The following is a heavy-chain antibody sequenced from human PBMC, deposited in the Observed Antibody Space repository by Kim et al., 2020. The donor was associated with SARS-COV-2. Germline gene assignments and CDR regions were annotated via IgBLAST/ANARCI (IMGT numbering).Heavy chain of an antibody. D-gene: IGHD2-8*01. Sequence: ASVKVSCKASGYTFSNYGISWVRLAPGQGLEWMGWISGSNGATKYAQKFQGRDTMTTDTSADTAYMELRSLRSDDTALYYCARAHYSTNSPFFYWGQGTL. CDR2: ISGSNGAT. CDR1: GYTFSNYG. J-gene: IGHJ4*02. CDR3: ARAHYSTNSPFFY. V-gene: IGHV1-18*01.